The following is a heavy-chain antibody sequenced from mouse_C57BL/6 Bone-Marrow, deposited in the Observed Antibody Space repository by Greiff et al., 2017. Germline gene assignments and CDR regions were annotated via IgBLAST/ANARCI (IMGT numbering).Heavy chain of an antibody. CDR1: GYTFTSYW. V-gene: IGHV1-59*01. Sequence: QVQLQQPGAELVRPGTSVQLSCKASGYTFTSYWMHWVKQRPGQGLEWIGVIDPSDSYTNYNQKFKGKATLTVDTSSSTAYMQLSSLTSEDSAVYYCAKLGAMDYWGQGTSVTVSS. J-gene: IGHJ4*01. CDR2: IDPSDSYT. CDR3: AKLGAMDY. D-gene: IGHD4-1*01.